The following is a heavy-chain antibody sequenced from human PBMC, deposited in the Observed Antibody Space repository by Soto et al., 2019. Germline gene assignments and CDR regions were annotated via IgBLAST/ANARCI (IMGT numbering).Heavy chain of an antibody. CDR1: GFTFSSYS. V-gene: IGHV3-21*01. CDR2: ISSSSSYI. D-gene: IGHD3-3*01. Sequence: PGGSLRLSCAASGFTFSSYSMNWVRQAPGKGLEWVSSISSSSSYIYYADSVKGRFTISRDNAKNSLYLQMNSVRAEYTAVYSCARDPPSDFWSGYYGYGGQGTLVPVPS. J-gene: IGHJ4*02. CDR3: ARDPPSDFWSGYYGY.